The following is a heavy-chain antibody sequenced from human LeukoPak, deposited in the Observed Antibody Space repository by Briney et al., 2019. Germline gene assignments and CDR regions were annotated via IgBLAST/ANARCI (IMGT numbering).Heavy chain of an antibody. D-gene: IGHD6-6*01. CDR1: GYTFTGYY. CDR2: INPNSGGT. Sequence: ASVKVSCKASGYTFTGYYMHWVRQAPGQGLEWMGWINPNSGGTNYAQKFPGRVTMTRDTSISTAYMELSRLRSDDTAVYYCAISPTEYSSSYFDYWGQGTLVTVSS. J-gene: IGHJ4*02. V-gene: IGHV1-2*02. CDR3: AISPTEYSSSYFDY.